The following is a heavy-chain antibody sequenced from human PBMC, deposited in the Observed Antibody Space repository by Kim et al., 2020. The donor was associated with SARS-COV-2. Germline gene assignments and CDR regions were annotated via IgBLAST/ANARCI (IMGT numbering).Heavy chain of an antibody. J-gene: IGHJ4*02. V-gene: IGHV3-30*04. CDR2: ISYDGSNK. CDR3: AREDIVVVVAATPAFDY. CDR1: GFTFSSYA. D-gene: IGHD2-15*01. Sequence: GGSLRLSCAASGFTFSSYAMHWVRQAPGKGLEWVAVISYDGSNKYYADSVKGRFTISRDNSKNTLYLQMNSLRAEDTAVYYCAREDIVVVVAATPAFDYWGQGTVVTVSS.